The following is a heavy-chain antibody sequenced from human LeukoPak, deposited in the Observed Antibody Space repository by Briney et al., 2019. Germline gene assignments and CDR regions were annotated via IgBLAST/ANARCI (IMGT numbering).Heavy chain of an antibody. CDR2: IGGTGVRT. Sequence: LTGGSLRPSCASSGFTFSSYAMSWVRQAPGKGLEWVSTIGGTGVRTYYADSVKGRFTISRDNSKNTLYLQINSLRAEDTAVYFCAKDRLGGPYFFHYWGQGTLVTVSS. CDR3: AKDRLGGPYFFHY. D-gene: IGHD3-16*01. CDR1: GFTFSSYA. V-gene: IGHV3-23*01. J-gene: IGHJ4*02.